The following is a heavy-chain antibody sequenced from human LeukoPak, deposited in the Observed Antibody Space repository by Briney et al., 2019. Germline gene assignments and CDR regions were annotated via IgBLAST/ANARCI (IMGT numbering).Heavy chain of an antibody. Sequence: ASVKVSCKASEYTFTSYYMHWVRQAPGQGLEWMGIINPSGGSTSYAQKFQGRVTMTRDMSTSTVYMELSSLGSEDTAVYYCARKYEGYFRFDPWGQGTLVTASS. CDR1: EYTFTSYY. J-gene: IGHJ5*02. CDR3: ARKYEGYFRFDP. CDR2: INPSGGST. D-gene: IGHD3-9*01. V-gene: IGHV1-46*01.